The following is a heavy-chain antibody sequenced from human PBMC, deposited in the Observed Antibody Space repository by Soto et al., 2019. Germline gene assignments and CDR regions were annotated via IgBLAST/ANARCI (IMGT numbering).Heavy chain of an antibody. Sequence: EVQLLESGGGLVQPGGSLRLSCAASGFTFSSYAMSWVRQAPGKGLEWVSAISGSGGSTYYADSVKGRFTISRDNSKNTLYLQMNSLRAEDTAVYYCAIRDSSGYFVFDYWGQGTLVTVSS. V-gene: IGHV3-23*01. J-gene: IGHJ4*02. CDR3: AIRDSSGYFVFDY. CDR2: ISGSGGST. D-gene: IGHD3-22*01. CDR1: GFTFSSYA.